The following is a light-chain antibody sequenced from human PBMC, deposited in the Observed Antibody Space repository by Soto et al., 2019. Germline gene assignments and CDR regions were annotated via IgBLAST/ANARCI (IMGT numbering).Light chain of an antibody. CDR3: QQYGTSPPLP. CDR1: QSVSSSY. J-gene: IGKJ4*01. CDR2: DAS. V-gene: IGKV3-20*01. Sequence: EIVLTQSPGTLSLSPGDRATLSCRASQSVSSSYLAWYQQKPGQAPRLLIYDASSRATGSPDRFSGTGSATDFTLTISRLEPEDFAVYYCQQYGTSPPLPFGGGTKVEIK.